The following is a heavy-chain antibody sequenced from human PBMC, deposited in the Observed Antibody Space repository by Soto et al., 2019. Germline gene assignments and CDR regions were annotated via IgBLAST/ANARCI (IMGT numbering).Heavy chain of an antibody. Sequence: PGGSLRLCCAASCVTFSGYWMSWVRQTPGKWLESVANINRHGSEKIYVDCVKGRFTICRDNAKNSLYLQMNRLRAEDTAVYSCSRGLIVGPAEYFQNGAQGTLVTVSS. J-gene: IGHJ1*01. CDR3: SRGLIVGPAEYFQN. CDR1: CVTFSGYW. CDR2: INRHGSEK. V-gene: IGHV3-7*01. D-gene: IGHD1-26*01.